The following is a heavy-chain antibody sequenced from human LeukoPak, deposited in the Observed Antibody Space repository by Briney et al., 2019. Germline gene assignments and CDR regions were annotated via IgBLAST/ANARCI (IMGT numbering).Heavy chain of an antibody. V-gene: IGHV3-7*01. CDR1: GFTFTSYA. CDR2: IKQDGSEK. CDR3: ARVVINYYYYFMDV. J-gene: IGHJ6*03. Sequence: GGSLRLSCAASGFTFTSYAMTWVRQAPGKGLEWVANIKQDGSEKYYVDSVKGRFTISRDNAKNSLYLQMNSLRAEDTAVYYCARVVINYYYYFMDVWGKGTTVTVSS. D-gene: IGHD3-22*01.